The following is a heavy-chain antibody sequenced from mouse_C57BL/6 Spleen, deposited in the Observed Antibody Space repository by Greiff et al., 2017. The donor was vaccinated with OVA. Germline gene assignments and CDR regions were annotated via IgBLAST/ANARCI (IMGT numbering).Heavy chain of an antibody. D-gene: IGHD1-1*01. CDR1: GFTFSNYW. CDR3: TATTVVATGGFDY. V-gene: IGHV6-3*01. J-gene: IGHJ2*01. CDR2: IRLKSDNYAT. Sequence: EVKVEESGGGLVQPGGSMKLSCVASGFTFSNYWMNWVRQSPEKGLEWVAQIRLKSDNYATHYAESVKGRFTISRDDSKSSVYLQMNNLRAEDTGIYYCTATTVVATGGFDYWGQGTTLTVSS.